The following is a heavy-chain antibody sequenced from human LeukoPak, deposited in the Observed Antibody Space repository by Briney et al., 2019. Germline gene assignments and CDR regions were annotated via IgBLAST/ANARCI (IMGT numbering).Heavy chain of an antibody. Sequence: ASVKVFCKASGYSFSTYPINWVRQAPGQGLEWMGWINTNTGSPTYAQGLTGRFVFSVDTSVSTAFLQINSLKAEDNALYYCVRGIDTTGYFNYWGQGTLVTVSS. CDR3: VRGIDTTGYFNY. CDR1: GYSFSTYP. J-gene: IGHJ4*02. CDR2: INTNTGSP. D-gene: IGHD3-22*01. V-gene: IGHV7-4-1*02.